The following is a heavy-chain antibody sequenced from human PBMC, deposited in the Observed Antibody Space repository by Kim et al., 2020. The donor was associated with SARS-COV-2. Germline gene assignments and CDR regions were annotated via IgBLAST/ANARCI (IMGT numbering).Heavy chain of an antibody. J-gene: IGHJ4*02. CDR1: GGSFSGYY. D-gene: IGHD4-17*01. V-gene: IGHV4-34*01. CDR3: ARVVTVTTGPYYFDY. CDR2: INHSGST. Sequence: SETLSLTCAVYGGSFSGYYWSWIRQPPGKGLEWIGEINHSGSTNYNPSLKSRVTISVDTSKNQFSLKLSSVTAADTAVYYCARVVTVTTGPYYFDYWGQGTLVTVSS.